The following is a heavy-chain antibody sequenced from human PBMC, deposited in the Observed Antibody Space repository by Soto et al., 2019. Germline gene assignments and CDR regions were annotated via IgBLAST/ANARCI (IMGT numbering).Heavy chain of an antibody. V-gene: IGHV3-23*01. CDR2: ISGSGGST. CDR1: GFTFSSYA. CDR3: ANYPLFGDIVVVPAALGIDY. D-gene: IGHD2-2*01. Sequence: GGSLRLSCAASGFTFSSYAMSWVRQAPGKGLEWVSAISGSGGSTYYADSVKGRFTISRDNSKNTLYLQMNSLRAEDTAVYYCANYPLFGDIVVVPAALGIDYWGQGTLVTVSS. J-gene: IGHJ4*02.